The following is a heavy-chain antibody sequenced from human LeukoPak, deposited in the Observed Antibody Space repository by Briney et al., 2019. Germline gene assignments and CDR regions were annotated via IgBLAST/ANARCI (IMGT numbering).Heavy chain of an antibody. V-gene: IGHV4-4*02. J-gene: IGHJ4*02. CDR2: IYHSGST. CDR1: GGSICSSNR. CDR3: ARNDEYYFDY. D-gene: IGHD3-16*01. Sequence: PSETLSLTCAVSGGSICSSNRWTWVRQPPGKGLEWIGEIYHSGSTNYSPSLKSRVTILVDKSKNQFSLKLSSVTAADTAVYYCARNDEYYFDYWGQGTLVTVSS.